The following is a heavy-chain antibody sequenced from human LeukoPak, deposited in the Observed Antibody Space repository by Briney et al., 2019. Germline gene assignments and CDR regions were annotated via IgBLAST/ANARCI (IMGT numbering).Heavy chain of an antibody. V-gene: IGHV3-23*01. D-gene: IGHD1-26*01. CDR1: GFSFSSYA. CDR2: VSGSGGST. CDR3: AKGLKGLVGYFDY. Sequence: GGSLRLSCAASGFSFSSYAMSWVRQAPGKGLEWVSGVSGSGGSTDYADSVKGRFTISRDNSKNTLYLQMNSLRAEDTAVYYCAKGLKGLVGYFDYWGQGTLVTVSS. J-gene: IGHJ4*02.